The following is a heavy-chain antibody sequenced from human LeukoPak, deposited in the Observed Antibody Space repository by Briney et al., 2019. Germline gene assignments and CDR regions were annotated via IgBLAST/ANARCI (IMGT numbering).Heavy chain of an antibody. CDR1: GGSISSSSYY. D-gene: IGHD3-10*01. J-gene: IGHJ4*02. CDR3: ARWSSDY. V-gene: IGHV4-39*07. CDR2: INHSGST. Sequence: SETLSLTCTVSGGSISSSSYYWGWIRQPPGKGLEWIGEINHSGSTNYNPSLKSRVTISVDTSKNQFSLKLSSVTAADTAVYYCARWSSDYWGQGTLVTVSS.